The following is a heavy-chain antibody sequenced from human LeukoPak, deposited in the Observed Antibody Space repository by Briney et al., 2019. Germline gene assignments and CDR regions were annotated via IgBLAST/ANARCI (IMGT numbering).Heavy chain of an antibody. CDR3: ARSEYSSSSHINQAFDY. J-gene: IGHJ4*02. CDR2: IYYSGST. Sequence: SETLSLTCTVSGGSISSSSYYWGWIRQPPGKGLEWIGSIYYSGSTYYNPSLKSRVTISVDTSKNQFSLKLSSVTAADTAVYYCARSEYSSSSHINQAFDYWGQRTLVTVSS. V-gene: IGHV4-39*07. D-gene: IGHD6-6*01. CDR1: GGSISSSSYY.